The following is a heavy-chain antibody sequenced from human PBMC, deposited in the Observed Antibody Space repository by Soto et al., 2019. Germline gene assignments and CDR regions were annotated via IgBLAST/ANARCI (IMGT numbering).Heavy chain of an antibody. CDR3: AHRPSGWYLFDY. V-gene: IGHV3-74*01. Sequence: GGSLRLSCAASGFTFSIYWMHWVRQAPGKGLVWVSRINSDGSSTSYADSVKGRFTISRDNAKNTLYLQMNSLRAEDTATYYCAHRPSGWYLFDYWGQGTLVTVSS. CDR1: GFTFSIYW. J-gene: IGHJ4*02. CDR2: INSDGSST. D-gene: IGHD6-19*01.